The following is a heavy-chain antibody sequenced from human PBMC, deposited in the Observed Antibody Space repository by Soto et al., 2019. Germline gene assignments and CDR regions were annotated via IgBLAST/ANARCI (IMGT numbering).Heavy chain of an antibody. CDR1: GYTFTSYA. J-gene: IGHJ1*01. CDR2: INAGTGNT. D-gene: IGHD6-13*01. Sequence: ASVKVSSKASGYTFTSYAMHCERQASGQRLEWMGWINAGTGNTKYSQKFQGRATLTRDTPASTAYMELSSLRSEDTAVYYCASARSSSWYMYCQHVGQGTLVNVSS. CDR3: ASARSSSWYMYCQH. V-gene: IGHV1-3*01.